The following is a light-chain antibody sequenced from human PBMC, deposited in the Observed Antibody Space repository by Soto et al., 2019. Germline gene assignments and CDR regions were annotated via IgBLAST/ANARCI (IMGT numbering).Light chain of an antibody. V-gene: IGKV1-5*03. CDR1: QSITDW. J-gene: IGKJ1*01. CDR3: QYWDNYSWT. CDR2: KAS. Sequence: DIQMTQSPSTLSASVGDRVTITCRASQSITDWLAWYQQKPGKAPKFLIYKASNLEGGVPSRFSGSGSGTEVTLHISSVQPDDFATYYCQYWDNYSWTFGQGTKVEIK.